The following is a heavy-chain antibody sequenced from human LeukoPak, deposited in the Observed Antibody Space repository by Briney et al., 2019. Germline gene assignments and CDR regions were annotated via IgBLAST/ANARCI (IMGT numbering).Heavy chain of an antibody. CDR2: ISWNSGSI. V-gene: IGHV3-9*01. J-gene: IGHJ3*02. Sequence: QSGRSLRLSCAASGFTFDDYAMHWVRQAPGKGLEWASGISWNSGSIGYADSVKGRFTISRDNAKNSLYLQMNSLRAEETALYYCAKDIADDILTGYYTPRAFDIWGQGTMVTVSS. CDR1: GFTFDDYA. CDR3: AKDIADDILTGYYTPRAFDI. D-gene: IGHD3-9*01.